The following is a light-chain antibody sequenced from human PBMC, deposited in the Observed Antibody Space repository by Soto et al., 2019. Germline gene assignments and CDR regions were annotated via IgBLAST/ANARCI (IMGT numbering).Light chain of an antibody. CDR1: RDISNY. J-gene: IGKJ4*01. V-gene: IGKV1-27*01. CDR2: GAS. CDR3: QKYDTAPLT. Sequence: DIHVTQSPSSLSASLGDRVSITCRASRDISNYLAWYQQKPGQVPRLLISGASTLHSGVPSRFSGSGSGTDFTLTITSLPPEDIATYFCQKYDTAPLTFGGGTKVEI.